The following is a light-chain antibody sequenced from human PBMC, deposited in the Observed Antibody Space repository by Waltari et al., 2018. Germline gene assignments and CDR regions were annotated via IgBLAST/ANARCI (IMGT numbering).Light chain of an antibody. CDR1: SSAMGGYNY. CDR2: DVA. J-gene: IGLJ2*01. Sequence: QSALTQPASVSGSPGTSLTIPCTGTSSAMGGYNYLSWYQQHPGKAPKLMIYDVARWPSGVSNRFSGSKSGNTASLTISGLQAEDEADYYCTSYTTTKTVVFGGGTKVTVL. CDR3: TSYTTTKTVV. V-gene: IGLV2-14*01.